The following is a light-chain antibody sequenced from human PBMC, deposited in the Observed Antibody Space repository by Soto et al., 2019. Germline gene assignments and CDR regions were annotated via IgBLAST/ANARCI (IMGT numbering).Light chain of an antibody. CDR2: DAS. J-gene: IGKJ2*01. Sequence: EVVLTQSPATLSLSPGERATLSCRASQSVTTYLAWYQQRPGQAPRLLIYDASNMATGIPARFSGSGSGPDFTLTISSLESEDSAVYYCQQRSNLPQEYTFGQGTNHEIK. CDR3: QQRSNLPQEYT. V-gene: IGKV3-11*01. CDR1: QSVTTY.